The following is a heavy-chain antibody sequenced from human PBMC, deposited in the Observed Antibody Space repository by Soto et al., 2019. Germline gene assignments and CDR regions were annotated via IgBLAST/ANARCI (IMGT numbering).Heavy chain of an antibody. CDR2: INHSGST. CDR1: GGSFSVYY. D-gene: IGHD2-2*01. Sequence: NPSETLSLTCAVYGGSFSVYYWSWIRQPPGKGLEWIGEINHSGSTNYNPSLKSRVTISVDTSKNQFSLKLSSVTAADTAVYYCARGRLAPDIVVVPAAHSGNWFDPWGQGTLVTVSS. CDR3: ARGRLAPDIVVVPAAHSGNWFDP. V-gene: IGHV4-34*01. J-gene: IGHJ5*02.